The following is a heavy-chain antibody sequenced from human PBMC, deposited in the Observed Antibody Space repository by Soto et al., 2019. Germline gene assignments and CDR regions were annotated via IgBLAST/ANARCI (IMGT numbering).Heavy chain of an antibody. CDR1: GGSVRSSSYY. V-gene: IGHV4-39*01. CDR2: IYYSGRT. Sequence: QLRLQESGQGLVKSSETLSLTCTISGGSVRSSSYYWGWIRQPPGKGLEWIASIYYSGRTHNNPALKSRVTMTIDTYTNQFSRKMISVTAADTAVYYCARHEGGAAADRPRDYWCQGTLVTFSS. J-gene: IGHJ4*02. CDR3: ARHEGGAAADRPRDY. D-gene: IGHD6-13*01.